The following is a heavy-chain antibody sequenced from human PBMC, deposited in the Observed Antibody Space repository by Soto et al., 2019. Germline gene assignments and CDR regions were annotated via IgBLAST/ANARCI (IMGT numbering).Heavy chain of an antibody. CDR2: IYYSGST. D-gene: IGHD4-17*01. J-gene: IGHJ6*02. Sequence: SETLSLTCTVSGGSISSYYWSWIRQPPGKGLEWIGYIYYSGSTNYNPSLKSRVTISVDTSKNQFSLKLSSVTAADTAVYYCARSGDYADVYYYYGMDVWGQGTTVTV. CDR1: GGSISSYY. CDR3: ARSGDYADVYYYYGMDV. V-gene: IGHV4-59*01.